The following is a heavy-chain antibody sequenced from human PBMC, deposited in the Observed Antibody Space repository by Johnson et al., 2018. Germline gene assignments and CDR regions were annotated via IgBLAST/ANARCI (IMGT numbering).Heavy chain of an antibody. J-gene: IGHJ6*02. CDR3: ARDRNYYYYGMDV. CDR2: IYSGGST. CDR1: GFTFSSYG. V-gene: IGHV3-NL1*01. Sequence: QVQLVQSGGGVVQPGRSLRLSCAASGFTFSSYGMHWVRQAPGKGLEWVAVIYSGGSTYYADSVKGRFTISRDNSKNTLYLQMNSLRAEDTAVYYCARDRNYYYYGMDVWGQGTTVTVSS.